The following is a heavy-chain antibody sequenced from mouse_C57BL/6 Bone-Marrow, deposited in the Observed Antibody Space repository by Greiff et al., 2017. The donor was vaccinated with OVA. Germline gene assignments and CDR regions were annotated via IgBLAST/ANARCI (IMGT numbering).Heavy chain of an antibody. V-gene: IGHV1-54*01. Sequence: QVQLQQSGAELVRPGTSVKVSCKASGYAFTNYLIEWVKQRPGQGLEWIGVINPGSGGTNYNEKFKGKATLTADKSSSTDYMQLSSLTSEDSAVYFCARQGGNACAYWGQGTLVTVSA. CDR3: ARQGGNACAY. J-gene: IGHJ3*01. D-gene: IGHD2-1*01. CDR2: INPGSGGT. CDR1: GYAFTNYL.